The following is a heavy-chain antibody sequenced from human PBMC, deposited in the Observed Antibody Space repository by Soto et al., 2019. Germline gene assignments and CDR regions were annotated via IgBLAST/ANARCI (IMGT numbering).Heavy chain of an antibody. CDR3: XXXXXXXXXXXXXCHPAGAY. V-gene: IGHV3-30*03. CDR1: GFTFSNYG. CDR2: ISYDGSHK. J-gene: IGHJ4*02. Sequence: QVQLVESGGGVVQPGRSLRLSCAGSGFTFSNYGLHWVRQAPGKGLEWVAVISYDGSHKYYADSVKGRFTISRDNSNXMLXLXXXXXXXXXXXXXXXXXXXXXXXXXXXXCHPAGAYWGQGTLVTVSS. D-gene: IGHD2-15*01.